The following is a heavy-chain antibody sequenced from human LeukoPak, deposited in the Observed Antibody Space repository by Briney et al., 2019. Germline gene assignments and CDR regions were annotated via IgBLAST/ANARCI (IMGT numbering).Heavy chain of an antibody. Sequence: GGSLRLSCAASGFTFSSYAMSWVRQAPGKGLEWVSAISGSGSSTYYADSVEGRFTISRDNSKNTLYLQVNSLRAEDTAVYYCAKARHYDFWSGEGNFDYWGQGTLVTVSS. J-gene: IGHJ4*02. CDR1: GFTFSSYA. V-gene: IGHV3-23*01. D-gene: IGHD3-3*01. CDR2: ISGSGSST. CDR3: AKARHYDFWSGEGNFDY.